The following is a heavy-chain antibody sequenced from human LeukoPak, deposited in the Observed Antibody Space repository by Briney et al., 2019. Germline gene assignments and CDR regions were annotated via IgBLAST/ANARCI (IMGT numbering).Heavy chain of an antibody. CDR3: ARDPRMTTVTTSFGFDP. J-gene: IGHJ5*02. V-gene: IGHV4-34*01. CDR1: GGSFSGYY. Sequence: PSETLSLTCAVYGGSFSGYYWSWIRQPPGKGLEWTGEINHSGSTNYNPSLKSRVTISVDTSKNQFSLKLSSVTAADTAVYYCARDPRMTTVTTSFGFDPWGQGTLVTVSS. CDR2: INHSGST. D-gene: IGHD4-11*01.